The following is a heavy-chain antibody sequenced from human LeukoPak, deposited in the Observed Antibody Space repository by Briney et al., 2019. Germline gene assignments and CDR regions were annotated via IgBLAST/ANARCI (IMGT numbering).Heavy chain of an antibody. V-gene: IGHV4-59*01. CDR2: IYYSGST. CDR1: CGSISSYY. D-gene: IGHD1-26*01. J-gene: IGHJ4*02. CDR3: AREQHGAGLAYFDY. Sequence: SETRSLTCTVACGSISSYYWSWIRQPPGKGLEWIGYIYYSGSTKYNPSLQSRVTLSVDTSKNQFSLRLSSVTAADTAVYYCAREQHGAGLAYFDYWGQGILVTVSS.